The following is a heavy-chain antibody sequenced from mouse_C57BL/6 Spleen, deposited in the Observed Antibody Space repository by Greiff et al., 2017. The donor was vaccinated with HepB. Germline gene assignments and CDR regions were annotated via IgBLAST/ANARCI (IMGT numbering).Heavy chain of an antibody. Sequence: VQLQQSGPELVKPGASVKISCKASGYAFSSSWMNWVKQRPGKGLEWIGRIYPGDGDTNYNGKFKGKATLTADKSSSTAYMQLSSLTSEDSAVYFCARITTVVATVDYWGQGTTLTVSS. CDR3: ARITTVVATVDY. J-gene: IGHJ2*01. V-gene: IGHV1-82*01. CDR1: GYAFSSSW. CDR2: IYPGDGDT. D-gene: IGHD1-1*01.